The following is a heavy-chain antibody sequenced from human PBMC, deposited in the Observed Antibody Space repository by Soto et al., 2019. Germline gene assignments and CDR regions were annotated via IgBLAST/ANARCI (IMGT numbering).Heavy chain of an antibody. CDR1: GFTFSSYV. CDR3: LVASAAY. Sequence: GGSLRLSCSASGFTFSSYVMNWVHQAPGKGLEYVSGITSNGGSTFYADSVKGRFIISRDNSQNTVYLQMSSLTTADTAVYYCLVASAAYWGQGTQVTVSS. J-gene: IGHJ4*02. V-gene: IGHV3-64D*06. D-gene: IGHD6-13*01. CDR2: ITSNGGST.